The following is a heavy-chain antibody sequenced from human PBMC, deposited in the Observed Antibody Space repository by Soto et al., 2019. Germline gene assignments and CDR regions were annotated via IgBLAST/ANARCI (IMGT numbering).Heavy chain of an antibody. J-gene: IGHJ4*02. V-gene: IGHV1-18*01. CDR3: ARDAAAGTLDY. D-gene: IGHD6-13*01. Sequence: QVQLVQSGAEVKKPGASVKVSCKASGYTFTSYGISWGRQSPGQGLEWMGWISAYNGNTNYAQKRQGRVTMTTDTSTSTAYMERRSMRSDDTAGYCCARDAAAGTLDYWGQGPLVTVSS. CDR1: GYTFTSYG. CDR2: ISAYNGNT.